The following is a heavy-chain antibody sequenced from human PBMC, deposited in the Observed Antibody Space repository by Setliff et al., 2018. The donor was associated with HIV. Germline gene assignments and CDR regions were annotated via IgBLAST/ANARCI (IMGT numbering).Heavy chain of an antibody. V-gene: IGHV4-34*01. Sequence: PSETLSLTCAVYGGSFSGYYWSWIRQPPGKGLEWIGEITHRGITDYNPSLKSRVTISVDTSKNQFSLKVTSVTAADTAVYYCARDQPQDYDSLTGYYTGRYFDYWGRGTLVTVSS. CDR1: GGSFSGYY. CDR3: ARDQPQDYDSLTGYYTGRYFDY. J-gene: IGHJ4*02. D-gene: IGHD3-9*01. CDR2: ITHRGIT.